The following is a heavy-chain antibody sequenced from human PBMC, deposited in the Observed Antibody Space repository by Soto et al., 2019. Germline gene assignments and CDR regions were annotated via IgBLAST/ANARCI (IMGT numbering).Heavy chain of an antibody. CDR2: MNPNSGNT. V-gene: IGHV1-8*01. J-gene: IGHJ6*03. CDR1: GYTFTSYD. D-gene: IGHD3-3*01. CDR3: ARSFGVVSYYYYYYMDV. Sequence: EASVKVSCKASGYTFTSYDINWVRQATGQGLEWMGWMNPNSGNTGYAQKFQGRVTMTRNTSISTAYMELSSLRSEDTAVYYCARSFGVVSYYYYYYMDVWGKGTTVTVSS.